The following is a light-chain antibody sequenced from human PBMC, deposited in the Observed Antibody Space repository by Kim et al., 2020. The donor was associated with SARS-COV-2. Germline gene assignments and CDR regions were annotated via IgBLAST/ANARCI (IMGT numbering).Light chain of an antibody. CDR2: ETS. CDR3: QQYFHFPTT. V-gene: IGKV3D-20*02. CDR1: QTITANH. Sequence: SPGERATLSCRASQTITANHLAWYQQIVGQAPKLLMYETSTRAAAIPDRFSGSGSGTDFTLTISSLEPEDLGIYFCQQYFHFPTTFGQGTKVDIK. J-gene: IGKJ1*01.